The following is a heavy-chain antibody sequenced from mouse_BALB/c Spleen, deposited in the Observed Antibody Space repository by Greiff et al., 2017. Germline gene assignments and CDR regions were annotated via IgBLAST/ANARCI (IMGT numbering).Heavy chain of an antibody. J-gene: IGHJ3*01. D-gene: IGHD2-1*01. Sequence: EVKLEESGGGLVQPGGSMKLSCVASGFTFSNYWMNWVRQSPEKGLEWVAEIRLKSNNYATHYAESVKGRFTISRDDSKSSVYLQMNNLRAEDTGIYYCTRDGNYGGFAYWGQGTLVTVSA. V-gene: IGHV6-6*02. CDR3: TRDGNYGGFAY. CDR1: GFTFSNYW. CDR2: IRLKSNNYAT.